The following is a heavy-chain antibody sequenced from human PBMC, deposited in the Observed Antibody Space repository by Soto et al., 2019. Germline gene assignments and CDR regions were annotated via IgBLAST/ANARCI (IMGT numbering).Heavy chain of an antibody. Sequence: LSLTCTVSGGSIRNGDYYWGWIRQPPGKGLEWIGYVYYSGTTYSHPSLNSRVSISVDTSENQFSLRLTSVTAADTAVYYCVTVNLVGAAYYFDYWGPGTLVTVSS. V-gene: IGHV4-30-4*01. D-gene: IGHD1-26*01. J-gene: IGHJ4*02. CDR1: GGSIRNGDYY. CDR2: VYYSGTT. CDR3: VTVNLVGAAYYFDY.